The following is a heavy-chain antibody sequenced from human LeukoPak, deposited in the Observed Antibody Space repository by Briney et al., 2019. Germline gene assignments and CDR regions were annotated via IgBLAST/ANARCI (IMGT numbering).Heavy chain of an antibody. Sequence: GGSLRLSCAASGFTFSSYWMSWVRQAPGKGLEWVANIKQDGSEKYYVDSVKGRFTISRDNAKNSLYLQMNSLRAKDTAVYYCARSEWFGELVYYFDYWGQGTLVTVSS. D-gene: IGHD3-10*01. V-gene: IGHV3-7*03. CDR2: IKQDGSEK. J-gene: IGHJ4*02. CDR1: GFTFSSYW. CDR3: ARSEWFGELVYYFDY.